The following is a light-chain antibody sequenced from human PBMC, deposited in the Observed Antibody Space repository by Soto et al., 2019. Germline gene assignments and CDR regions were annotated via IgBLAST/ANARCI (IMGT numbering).Light chain of an antibody. CDR1: QNISSW. CDR2: QAS. Sequence: DIQMTQSPSTLSVSVGDRVTISCRASQNISSWLAWYQQKPGKAPKLLIYQASTLKSGIPSRFSGSGSGTEFTLTISSLQSDDFATYYCQHYDNYSEAFGQGTKVDIK. CDR3: QHYDNYSEA. V-gene: IGKV1-5*03. J-gene: IGKJ1*01.